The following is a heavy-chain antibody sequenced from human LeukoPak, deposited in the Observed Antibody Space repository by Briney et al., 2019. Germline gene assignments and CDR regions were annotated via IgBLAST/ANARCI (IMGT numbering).Heavy chain of an antibody. V-gene: IGHV3-33*05. CDR3: AREFTIQSSYYYYYYMDV. Sequence: GGSLRLSCVASGFMFGSYGMHWVRQAPGKGLEWVAFITYDGSNKDYVDSVKGRFSISRDNSKNTLYLQMNSLRAEDTAVYYCAREFTIQSSYYYYYYMDVWGKGTTVTVSS. J-gene: IGHJ6*03. CDR2: ITYDGSNK. CDR1: GFMFGSYG. D-gene: IGHD2-2*02.